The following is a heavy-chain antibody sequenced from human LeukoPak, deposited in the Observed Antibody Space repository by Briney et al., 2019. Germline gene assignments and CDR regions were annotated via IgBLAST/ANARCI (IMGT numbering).Heavy chain of an antibody. V-gene: IGHV3-30*19. CDR3: ARDPGAWGASQGGAFDI. D-gene: IGHD1-26*01. CDR2: ISYDGSNK. Sequence: GGSLRLSCAASGFTFSSYGMHWVRQAPGKGLEWVAVISYDGSNKYYADSVKGRFTISRDNSKNTLYLQMNSLRAEDTAVYYCARDPGAWGASQGGAFDIWGQGTMVTVSS. CDR1: GFTFSSYG. J-gene: IGHJ3*02.